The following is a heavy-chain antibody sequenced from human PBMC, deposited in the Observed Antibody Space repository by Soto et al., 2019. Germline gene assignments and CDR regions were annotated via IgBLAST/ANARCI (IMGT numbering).Heavy chain of an antibody. Sequence: ASETLSLTCTVSGGSISSYYWSRIRQPPGKGLEWIGYIYYSGSTNYNPSLKSRVTISVDTSKNQFSLKLSSVTAADTAVYYCARDDTGYSYGFDYWGQGTLVTVSS. V-gene: IGHV4-59*01. CDR1: GGSISSYY. J-gene: IGHJ4*02. CDR3: ARDDTGYSYGFDY. CDR2: IYYSGST. D-gene: IGHD5-18*01.